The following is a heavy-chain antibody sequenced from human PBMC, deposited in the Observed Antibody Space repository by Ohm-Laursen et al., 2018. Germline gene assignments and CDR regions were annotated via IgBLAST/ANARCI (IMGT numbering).Heavy chain of an antibody. CDR2: INHSGST. Sequence: GTLSLTCAVYGGSFSGYYWSWIRQPPGKGLEWIGEINHSGSTNYNPSLKSRVTISVDTSKNQFSLKLSSVTAADTAVYYCARVYVRSRSSTSYYFDYWGQGTLVTVSS. CDR1: GGSFSGYY. D-gene: IGHD2-2*01. V-gene: IGHV4-34*01. CDR3: ARVYVRSRSSTSYYFDY. J-gene: IGHJ4*02.